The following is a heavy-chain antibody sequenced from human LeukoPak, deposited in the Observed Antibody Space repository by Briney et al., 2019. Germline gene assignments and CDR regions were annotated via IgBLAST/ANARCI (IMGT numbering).Heavy chain of an antibody. D-gene: IGHD3-16*01. CDR3: TASWPKVREGDQ. CDR1: GFTFSSYA. J-gene: IGHJ4*02. CDR2: IGAGGDGA. V-gene: IGHV3-23*01. Sequence: GGSLRLSCAASGFTFSSYAMSWVRQAPGKGLEWLAEIGAGGDGAYHADSVKGRFTISRDNSKNTLFLQMNSLRAEDTAVYYCTASWPKVREGDQWGQGTLVTVSS.